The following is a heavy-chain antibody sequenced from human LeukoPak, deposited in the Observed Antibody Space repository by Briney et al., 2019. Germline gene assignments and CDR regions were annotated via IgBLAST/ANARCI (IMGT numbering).Heavy chain of an antibody. J-gene: IGHJ4*02. CDR1: GFTFSSYA. Sequence: GGSLRLSWAASGFTFSSYAMSWVRQAPGKGLEWVSAISGSGGSTYYADSVKGRFTISRDNSKNTLYLQMNSLRAEDTAVYYCAKDTVVFITIFGVVTEAFDYWGQGTLVTVSS. D-gene: IGHD3-3*01. CDR2: ISGSGGST. CDR3: AKDTVVFITIFGVVTEAFDY. V-gene: IGHV3-23*01.